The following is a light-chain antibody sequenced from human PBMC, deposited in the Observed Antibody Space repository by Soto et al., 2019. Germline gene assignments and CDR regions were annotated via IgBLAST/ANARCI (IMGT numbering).Light chain of an antibody. CDR1: QGIRNF. CDR2: APY. Sequence: DIQMTQSPTSLSASVGDRFTITCRASQGIRNFVAWYQQKPGKAPKLLIYAPYTLQSGVPSRFSGSGSGTDFTLTINSLQPEDVATYSCQKYSSVPVFGPGTKVEIK. CDR3: QKYSSVPV. V-gene: IGKV1-27*01. J-gene: IGKJ3*01.